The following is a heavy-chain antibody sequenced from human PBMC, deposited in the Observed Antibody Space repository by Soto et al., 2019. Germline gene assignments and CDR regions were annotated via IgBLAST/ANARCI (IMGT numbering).Heavy chain of an antibody. V-gene: IGHV3-64*07. CDR2: MSTNGART. CDR3: ARTYYEKNAYYPYYFDY. J-gene: IGHJ4*02. D-gene: IGHD3-22*01. CDR1: GFTFSRYT. Sequence: EVQLVQSGGGLVQPGGSLRLSCAASGFTFSRYTVHWVRLAPGKGLEYVAGMSTNGARTYYADSVKGRFTISRDNSKDTLYLRMSGLRAEDMAVYYCARTYYEKNAYYPYYFDYWGQGALVIVSS.